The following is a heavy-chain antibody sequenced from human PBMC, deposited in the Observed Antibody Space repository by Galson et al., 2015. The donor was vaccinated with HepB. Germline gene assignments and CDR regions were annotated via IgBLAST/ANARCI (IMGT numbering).Heavy chain of an antibody. CDR1: GGSISSGSYY. Sequence: LSLTCTVSGGSISSGSYYWTWIRQPPGKGLEWIGYIYSSGSTNYNPSLKSRVTMSLDTSKNQFSLKLNSVTAADAAVYYCTRRVATAPRYYFDPWGRGILVTVSS. CDR2: IYSSGST. D-gene: IGHD5-12*01. V-gene: IGHV4-61*01. CDR3: TRRVATAPRYYFDP. J-gene: IGHJ4*02.